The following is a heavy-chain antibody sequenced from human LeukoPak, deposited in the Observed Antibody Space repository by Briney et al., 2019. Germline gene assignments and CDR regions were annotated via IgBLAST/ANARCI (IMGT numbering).Heavy chain of an antibody. D-gene: IGHD2-21*01. V-gene: IGHV3-7*05. CDR3: ASQFWWAAVVGPALDC. Sequence: GGSLRLSCAASGFTFSNYWMSWVRQAPGKGLEWVANIKEDGSEIYYVDSVKGRFTISRDNAKDSLYLQMSSLRAEDTAVYYCASQFWWAAVVGPALDCWGQGSLVTVSS. J-gene: IGHJ4*02. CDR1: GFTFSNYW. CDR2: IKEDGSEI.